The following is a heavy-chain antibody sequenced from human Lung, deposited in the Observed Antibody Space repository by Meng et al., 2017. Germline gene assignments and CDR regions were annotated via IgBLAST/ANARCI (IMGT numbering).Heavy chain of an antibody. CDR1: GFTFSSYA. Sequence: GGSLRLSCAASGFTFSSYAMHWVRQAPGKGLEWVAVISYDGSNKYYADSVKGRFTISRDNSKNTLYLQMNSLRAEDTAVYYCARSDTKWEQKVAFDIWGQGTMVTVS. D-gene: IGHD1-26*01. CDR3: ARSDTKWEQKVAFDI. CDR2: ISYDGSNK. V-gene: IGHV3-30*01. J-gene: IGHJ3*02.